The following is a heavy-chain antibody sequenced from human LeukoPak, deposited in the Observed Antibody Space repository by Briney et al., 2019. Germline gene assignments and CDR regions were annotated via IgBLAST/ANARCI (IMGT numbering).Heavy chain of an antibody. V-gene: IGHV4-59*01. CDR1: GGSISSYY. Sequence: SSETPSLTCTVSGGSISSYYWRWIRQPPGKGLEWIGYIYYSGSTNYNPSLKSRVTISVDTSKNQFSLKLSSVTAADTAVYYCARDVSCSGGSCADYWGQGTLVTVSS. CDR3: ARDVSCSGGSCADY. CDR2: IYYSGST. D-gene: IGHD2-15*01. J-gene: IGHJ4*02.